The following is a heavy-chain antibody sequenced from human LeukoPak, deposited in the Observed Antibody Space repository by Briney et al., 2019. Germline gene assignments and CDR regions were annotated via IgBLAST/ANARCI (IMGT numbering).Heavy chain of an antibody. J-gene: IGHJ5*02. CDR3: MAGAWFDP. CDR2: INPNSGGT. CDR1: GYTFTGYY. Sequence: GSVKVSCKASGYTFTGYYMHWVRQAPGQGLEWMGWINPNSGGTNYAQKFQGRVTMTRDTSISTAYMDLSRLTLDDTAVYYCMAGAWFDPWGQGTLVTVSS. D-gene: IGHD3-10*01. V-gene: IGHV1-2*02.